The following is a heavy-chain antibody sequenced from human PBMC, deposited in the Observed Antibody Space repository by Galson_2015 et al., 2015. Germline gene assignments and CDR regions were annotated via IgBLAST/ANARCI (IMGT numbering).Heavy chain of an antibody. D-gene: IGHD1-1*01. V-gene: IGHV1-69*06. Sequence: SAKVSCKASGGTFSRYPISWVRQAPGQGLEWMGGIIPIIGTAKHAQKFQVRVTITADKSTSTAYMELSSLRSEDTAVYYCARERVERTEQFFVYWGQGTLVTVSS. CDR2: IIPIIGTA. CDR1: GGTFSRYP. CDR3: ARERVERTEQFFVY. J-gene: IGHJ4*02.